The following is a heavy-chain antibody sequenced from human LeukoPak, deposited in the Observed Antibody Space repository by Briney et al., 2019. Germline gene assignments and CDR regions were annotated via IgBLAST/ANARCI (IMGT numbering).Heavy chain of an antibody. J-gene: IGHJ4*02. Sequence: GGSLRLSCAASGFTFSSYSINWVRQAPGKGLEWVSYISSSSTKHYADSVKGRFTISRDNAKNTLFLQMNSLRGEDTAVYYCANNWNYDYWGQGTLVTVSS. V-gene: IGHV3-48*01. CDR2: ISSSSTK. D-gene: IGHD1-7*01. CDR1: GFTFSSYS. CDR3: ANNWNYDY.